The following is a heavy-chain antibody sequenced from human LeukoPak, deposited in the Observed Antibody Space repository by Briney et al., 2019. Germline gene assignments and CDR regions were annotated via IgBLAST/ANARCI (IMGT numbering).Heavy chain of an antibody. J-gene: IGHJ4*02. CDR1: TYTFTRYD. V-gene: IGHV1-18*01. CDR3: ARSGRGTYYCFDL. D-gene: IGHD5-12*01. Sequence: GASVKVSCKASTYTFTRYDISWVRQAPGQGLEWMGWISGYNGNTNYAQKFLGRVSMTADTATSTAYMELRSLTSDDTAMYYCARSGRGTYYCFDLWGQGTLVTVSS. CDR2: ISGYNGNT.